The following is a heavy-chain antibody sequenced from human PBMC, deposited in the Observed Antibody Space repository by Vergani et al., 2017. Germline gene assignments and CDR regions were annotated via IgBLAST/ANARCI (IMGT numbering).Heavy chain of an antibody. CDR3: ASWGFCSSTSCDNPYHYTDI. CDR2: INPNSGGT. CDR1: GYTFTGYY. D-gene: IGHD2-2*02. Sequence: QVQLVQSGAGVKKPGASVKVSCKASGYTFTGYYMHWVRQAPGQGLEWMGWINPNSGGTNYAQKFQGRVTMTRDTSINTAYMDLSRLRSDDTAVYYCASWGFCSSTSCDNPYHYTDIWGKGTAVTVSS. V-gene: IGHV1-2*02. J-gene: IGHJ6*03.